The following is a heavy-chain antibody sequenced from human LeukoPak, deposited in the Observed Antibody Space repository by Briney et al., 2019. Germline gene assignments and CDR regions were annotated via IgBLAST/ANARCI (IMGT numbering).Heavy chain of an antibody. CDR3: ARGAMVRGVLWFDP. D-gene: IGHD3-10*01. Sequence: ASVKVSCKASGYTFTSYAMHWVRQAPGQRLEWMGWINAGNGNTKYSQKFQGRVTITRDTSASTAYMELSSLRSEDTAVYYCARGAMVRGVLWFDPWGQGTLVTVSS. CDR2: INAGNGNT. CDR1: GYTFTSYA. V-gene: IGHV1-3*01. J-gene: IGHJ5*02.